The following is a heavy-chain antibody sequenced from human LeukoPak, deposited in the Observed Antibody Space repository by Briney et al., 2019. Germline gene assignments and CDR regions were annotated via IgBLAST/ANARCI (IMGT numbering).Heavy chain of an antibody. CDR3: ARVSGPGPYYFYYGMDF. D-gene: IGHD6-19*01. CDR2: ISYDGSNK. CDR1: GFTFSSYA. Sequence: GRSLRLSCAASGFTFSSYAVHWVRQAPGKGLEWVAVISYDGSNKYYADSVKGRFTISRDNSKNTLYLQMNSLRTEDTAVYYCARVSGPGPYYFYYGMDFWGQGTTVTVSS. V-gene: IGHV3-30-3*01. J-gene: IGHJ6*02.